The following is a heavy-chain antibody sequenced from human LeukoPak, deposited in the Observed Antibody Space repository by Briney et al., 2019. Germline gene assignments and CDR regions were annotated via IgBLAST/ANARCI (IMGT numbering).Heavy chain of an antibody. CDR1: GFTFSSYG. Sequence: GGSLRLSCAASGFTFSSYGMSWVRQAPGKGLEWVSGISGSGGSTYYADSVKGRFTISRDNSKNTLYLQMNSLRAEDTAVYYCATDIRWGAFDIWGQGTMVSVSS. CDR2: ISGSGGST. V-gene: IGHV3-23*01. D-gene: IGHD3-3*01. CDR3: ATDIRWGAFDI. J-gene: IGHJ3*02.